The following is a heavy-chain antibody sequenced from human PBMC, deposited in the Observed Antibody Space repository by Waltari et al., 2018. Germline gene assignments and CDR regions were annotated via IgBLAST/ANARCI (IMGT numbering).Heavy chain of an antibody. J-gene: IGHJ4*02. CDR1: GGSISSSSYY. Sequence: QLQLQESGPGLVKPSETLSLTCTVSGGSISSSSYYWGLIRQPPGKGLEWIGSIYYSGSTYYNPSLKSRVTISVDTSKNQFSLKLSSVTAADTAVYYCARGPPGGVRRDYWGQGTLVTVSS. CDR3: ARGPPGGVRRDY. V-gene: IGHV4-39*07. D-gene: IGHD3-10*01. CDR2: IYYSGST.